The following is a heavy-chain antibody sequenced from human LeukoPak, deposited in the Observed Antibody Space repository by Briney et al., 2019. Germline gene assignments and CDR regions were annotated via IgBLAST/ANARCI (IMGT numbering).Heavy chain of an antibody. D-gene: IGHD3-22*01. J-gene: IGHJ3*02. CDR2: ISYDGSNK. CDR1: GFTFSNYG. CDR3: ARGHYYDSSGIFDAFDI. V-gene: IGHV3-30*03. Sequence: PGGSLRLSCAASGFTFSNYGMHRVRQAPGKRLEWVAFISYDGSNKYYADSVKGRFTISGDNAKNTLYLQMNSLRAEDTAVYYCARGHYYDSSGIFDAFDIWGQGTMVTVSS.